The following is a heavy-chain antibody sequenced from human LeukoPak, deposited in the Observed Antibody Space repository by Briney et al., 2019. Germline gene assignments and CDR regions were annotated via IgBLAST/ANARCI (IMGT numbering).Heavy chain of an antibody. J-gene: IGHJ6*02. V-gene: IGHV3-73*01. CDR2: IRSKAYSYAT. CDR3: TRLAYSSSWYGMDV. Sequence: GGSLRLSCAASGFTFSGSAIHWVRLASGKGLEGVGRIRSKAYSYATAYGASVKDRFAISRDDSNNTAYLQMNSLKTEDTAVYYCTRLAYSSSWYGMDVWGQGTTVTVSS. D-gene: IGHD6-13*01. CDR1: GFTFSGSA.